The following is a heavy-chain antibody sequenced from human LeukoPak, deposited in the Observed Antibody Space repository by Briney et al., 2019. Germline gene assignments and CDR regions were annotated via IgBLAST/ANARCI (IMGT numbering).Heavy chain of an antibody. J-gene: IGHJ4*02. CDR2: IYHSGST. V-gene: IGHV4-38-2*02. CDR3: ARAFYSSSWYHKEDFFDY. D-gene: IGHD6-13*01. Sequence: SETLSLACTVSDYSITNGYYWGWIRQPPGKGLEWIGSIYHSGSTYYNPSLKSRVTISVDTSKNQFSLKLSSVTAADTAVFYCARAFYSSSWYHKEDFFDYWGQGTLVTVSS. CDR1: DYSITNGYY.